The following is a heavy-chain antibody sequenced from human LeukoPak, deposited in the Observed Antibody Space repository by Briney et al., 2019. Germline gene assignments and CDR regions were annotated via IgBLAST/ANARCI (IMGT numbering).Heavy chain of an antibody. D-gene: IGHD1-26*01. Sequence: PGGSLRLSCAASGLTFSSYWVHCVRQAPGKGLVWVSRINSDGSSTSYADSVKGRFTISRDNAKNTLYLQMNSLRAEDTAVYYRTRGTGYSVFDIWGQGTMVTVSS. CDR1: GLTFSSYW. CDR2: INSDGSST. V-gene: IGHV3-74*01. CDR3: TRGTGYSVFDI. J-gene: IGHJ3*02.